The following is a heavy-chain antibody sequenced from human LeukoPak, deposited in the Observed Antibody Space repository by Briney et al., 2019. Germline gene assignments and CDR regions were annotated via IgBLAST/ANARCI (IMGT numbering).Heavy chain of an antibody. D-gene: IGHD3-3*01. V-gene: IGHV1-18*01. CDR1: GYTFTSYG. J-gene: IGHJ4*02. CDR2: ISAYNGNT. Sequence: ASVKVSCKASGYTFTSYGISWVRQAPGRGLEWMGWISAYNGNTNYVQKLQGRVTMTTDTSTSTAYMELRSLRSDDTAVYYCARDTIFGVKKDFDYWGQGTLVTVSS. CDR3: ARDTIFGVKKDFDY.